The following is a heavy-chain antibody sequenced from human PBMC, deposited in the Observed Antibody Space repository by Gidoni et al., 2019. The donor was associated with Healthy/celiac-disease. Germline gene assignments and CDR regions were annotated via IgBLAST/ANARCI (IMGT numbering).Heavy chain of an antibody. Sequence: EVQLVESGGGLVQPGRSLRLSCTASGFTFGDYAMSWVRQAPGKGLEWVGCIRSKAYGGTTEYAASVKGRFTISRDDSKSIAYLQMNSLKTEDTAVYYCTRDNEWEPRSFDYWGQGTLVTVSS. J-gene: IGHJ4*02. CDR1: GFTFGDYA. CDR2: IRSKAYGGTT. CDR3: TRDNEWEPRSFDY. V-gene: IGHV3-49*04. D-gene: IGHD1-26*01.